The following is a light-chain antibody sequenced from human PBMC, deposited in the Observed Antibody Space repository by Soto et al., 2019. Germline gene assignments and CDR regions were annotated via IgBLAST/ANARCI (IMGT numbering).Light chain of an antibody. V-gene: IGKV1-39*01. J-gene: IGKJ4*01. Sequence: IQTTQSPSSLSASVGDRVTITCRASQSISSYLNWYQQKPGKAPKLLIYAASSLQSGVPSRFSGSGSGTDFTLTFSSLQPEDFATYYCQQSYSTPLTFGGGTKVEIK. CDR1: QSISSY. CDR2: AAS. CDR3: QQSYSTPLT.